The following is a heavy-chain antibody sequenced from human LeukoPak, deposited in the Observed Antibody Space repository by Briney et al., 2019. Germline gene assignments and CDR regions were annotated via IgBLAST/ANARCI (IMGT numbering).Heavy chain of an antibody. CDR3: ARGRNLVATSGYFDY. J-gene: IGHJ4*02. CDR1: GFTFSSYA. Sequence: GGSLRLSCAASGFTFSSYAMSWVRQAPGKGLEWVAAISYDGSNEYYADSVKGRFTISRDNSKNTLYLQMNSLRAEDTAVYYCARGRNLVATSGYFDYWGQGTLVTVSS. CDR2: ISYDGSNE. D-gene: IGHD5-12*01. V-gene: IGHV3-30-3*01.